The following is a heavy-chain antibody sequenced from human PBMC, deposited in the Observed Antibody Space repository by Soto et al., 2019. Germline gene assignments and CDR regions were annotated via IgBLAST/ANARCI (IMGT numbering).Heavy chain of an antibody. V-gene: IGHV3-23*01. J-gene: IGHJ5*02. CDR3: AKKVERYCSGGSCYSGWFDP. D-gene: IGHD2-15*01. CDR2: ISGSGGST. CDR1: GFTFSSYA. Sequence: GGSLRLSCAASGFTFSSYAMSWVRQTPGKGLEWVSAISGSGGSTYYADSVKGRFTISRDNSKNTLYLQMNSLRAEDTAVYYCAKKVERYCSGGSCYSGWFDPWGQGTLVTVSS.